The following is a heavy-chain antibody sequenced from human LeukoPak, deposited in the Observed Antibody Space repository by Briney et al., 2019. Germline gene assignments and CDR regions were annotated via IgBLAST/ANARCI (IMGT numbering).Heavy chain of an antibody. D-gene: IGHD5-24*01. J-gene: IGHJ4*02. CDR1: GFTFSSYG. V-gene: IGHV3-30*02. Sequence: GGSLRLSCAASGFTFSSYGMHWVRQAPGKGLEWVAFIRYDGSNKYYAGSVKGRFTISRDNSKNTLYLQMNSLRAEDTAVYYCAKGDMALDYWGQGTLVTVSS. CDR3: AKGDMALDY. CDR2: IRYDGSNK.